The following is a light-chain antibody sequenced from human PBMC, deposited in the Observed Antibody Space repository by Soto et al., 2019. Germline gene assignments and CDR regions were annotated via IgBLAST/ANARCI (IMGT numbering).Light chain of an antibody. J-gene: IGKJ1*01. CDR1: QSIDSW. CDR2: DAS. Sequence: DIQMTQSPSTLSASLGDRVTISCRASQSIDSWLAWYQQKPGEAPKVLIYDASSLESGVPSRFSGSGSGTEFTLTISSLQPDDFGTYYCQQYNSYWTFGQGTKVDIK. CDR3: QQYNSYWT. V-gene: IGKV1-5*01.